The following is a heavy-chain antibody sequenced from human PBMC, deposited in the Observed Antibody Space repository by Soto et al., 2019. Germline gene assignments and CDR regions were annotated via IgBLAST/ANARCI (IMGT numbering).Heavy chain of an antibody. CDR3: ARVAGHKNARFDT. CDR2: INPGSGVT. Sequence: ASVKVSCKASGYSFTKYHMHWVRQAPGQGLEWMGWINPGSGVTNQAQRFQGRVTMTRDTSITTTYMQLNSLTSDDTAVYYCARVAGHKNARFDTWGQGALVTVSS. J-gene: IGHJ4*02. D-gene: IGHD1-1*01. V-gene: IGHV1-2*02. CDR1: GYSFTKYH.